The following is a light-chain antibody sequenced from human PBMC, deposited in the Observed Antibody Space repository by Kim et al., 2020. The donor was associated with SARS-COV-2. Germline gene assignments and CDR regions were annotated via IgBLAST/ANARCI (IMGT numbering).Light chain of an antibody. V-gene: IGKV3-20*01. CDR1: QSVNSRY. CDR2: GAS. CDR3: QRYASSLWT. J-gene: IGKJ1*01. Sequence: SPGERATLSCRASQSVNSRYFAWYQQKPGQAPRLLIYGASNRATGIPDRFSGSGSGTDFTLTISRLEPEDFAMYYCQRYASSLWTFGQGTKVDIK.